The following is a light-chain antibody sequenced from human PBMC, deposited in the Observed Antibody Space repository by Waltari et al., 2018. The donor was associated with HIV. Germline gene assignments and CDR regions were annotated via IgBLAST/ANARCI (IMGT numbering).Light chain of an antibody. CDR2: NTN. J-gene: IGLJ3*02. CDR3: AVWDDSLNGLWV. Sequence: QPELPQPPSASGTPGPRVTIPRSGSNSSIGTNTVNWSQHLPGTAPKLLIFNTNQRPSGVPDRFSGSKSGTSASLAISGLQSEDEADYFCAVWDDSLNGLWVFGGGTKVTVL. V-gene: IGLV1-44*01. CDR1: NSSIGTNT.